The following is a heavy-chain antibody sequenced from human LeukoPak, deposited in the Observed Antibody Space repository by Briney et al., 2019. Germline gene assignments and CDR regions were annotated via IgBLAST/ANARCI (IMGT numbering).Heavy chain of an antibody. CDR1: GGSISSTNW. D-gene: IGHD2-15*01. V-gene: IGHV4-4*02. CDR3: ARMYCSGGTCYSFDS. Sequence: PSETLSLTCAVSGGSISSTNWWGWVRQPPGKGLEWIGEMYHSGSTNYNPSLKSRVTISVDRSQNQFSLKVNSLTAADTAVYYCARMYCSGGTCYSFDSWAREPWSPSPQ. J-gene: IGHJ4*02. CDR2: MYHSGST.